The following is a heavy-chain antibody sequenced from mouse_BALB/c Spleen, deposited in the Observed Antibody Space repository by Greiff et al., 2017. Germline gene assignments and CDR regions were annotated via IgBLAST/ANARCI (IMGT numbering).Heavy chain of an antibody. CDR3: TGSNYAAWIAY. Sequence: EVQLQQSGTVLVRPGASVKMSCKASGYTFTSYWMHWVKQRPGQGLEWIGAIYPGNSDTSYNQKFKGKAKLTAVTSTSTAYMELSSLTNEDSAVYYCTGSNYAAWIAYWGQGTLVTVSA. V-gene: IGHV1-5*01. J-gene: IGHJ3*01. D-gene: IGHD2-5*01. CDR1: GYTFTSYW. CDR2: IYPGNSDT.